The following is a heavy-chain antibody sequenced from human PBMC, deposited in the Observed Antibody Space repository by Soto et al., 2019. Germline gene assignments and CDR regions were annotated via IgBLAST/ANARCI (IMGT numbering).Heavy chain of an antibody. D-gene: IGHD3-22*01. CDR3: ARDSSLNYYDSSGPFDY. J-gene: IGHJ4*02. CDR2: IYYSGST. V-gene: IGHV4-30-4*01. CDR1: GGSISSGDYY. Sequence: SETLSLTYTVSGGSISSGDYYWSWIRQPPGKGLEWIGYIYYSGSTYYNPSLKSRVTISVDTSKNQFSLKLSSVTAADTTVYYCARDSSLNYYDSSGPFDYWGQGTLVTVSS.